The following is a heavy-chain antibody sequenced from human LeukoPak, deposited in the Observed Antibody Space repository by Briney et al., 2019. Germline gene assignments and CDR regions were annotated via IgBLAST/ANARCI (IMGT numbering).Heavy chain of an antibody. Sequence: SEILSLTCTVSGGSISGSSYYWGWIRQPPGKGLEWIGSIYYSGSTYYNPSLKSRVTISVDTSKNQFSLKLSSVTAADTAVYYCARVRLWFGKAYFGYWGQGTLVTVS. CDR3: ARVRLWFGKAYFGY. D-gene: IGHD3-10*01. J-gene: IGHJ4*02. CDR1: GGSISGSSYY. V-gene: IGHV4-39*07. CDR2: IYYSGST.